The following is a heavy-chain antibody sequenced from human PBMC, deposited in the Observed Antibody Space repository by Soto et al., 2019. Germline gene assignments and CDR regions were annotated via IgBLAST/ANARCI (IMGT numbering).Heavy chain of an antibody. V-gene: IGHV1-69*13. CDR3: ARDLDFGVYYYHYGMAV. CDR2: IIPIFGTA. CDR1: GGTFSSYA. D-gene: IGHD3-3*01. Sequence: SVKVSCKASGGTFSSYAISWVRQAPGQGLEWMGGIIPIFGTANYAQKFQGRVTITADESTSTAYMELSSLRSEDTAVYYCARDLDFGVYYYHYGMAVWGQGTTVTVSS. J-gene: IGHJ6*02.